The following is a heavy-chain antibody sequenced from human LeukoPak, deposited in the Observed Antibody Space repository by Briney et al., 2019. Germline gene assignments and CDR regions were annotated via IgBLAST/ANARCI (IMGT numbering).Heavy chain of an antibody. D-gene: IGHD6-6*01. V-gene: IGHV1-2*02. Sequence: GPVKVSCKASGYTFTGHYMHWVRQAPGQGLEWMGWINPYSGGTHYALIFQDRVTMTRDTSISTAYMELSRLRSDDTAVYYCARRIAGRLINDAFDIWGQGTMVTVSS. J-gene: IGHJ3*02. CDR2: INPYSGGT. CDR3: ARRIAGRLINDAFDI. CDR1: GYTFTGHY.